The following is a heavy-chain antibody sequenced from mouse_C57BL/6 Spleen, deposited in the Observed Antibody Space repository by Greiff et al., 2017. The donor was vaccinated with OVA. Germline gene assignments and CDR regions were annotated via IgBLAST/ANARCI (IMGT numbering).Heavy chain of an antibody. J-gene: IGHJ2*01. CDR3: TRGELFYDY. CDR1: GYTFTDYE. Sequence: VKLQESGAELVRPGASVTLSCKASGYTFTDYEMHWVKQTPVHGLEWIGAIDPETGGTVYNQKFKGKAILTADKSSSTDYMELRSLTSEDYAVYYCTRGELFYDYWGQGTTLTVST. CDR2: IDPETGGT. V-gene: IGHV1-15*01.